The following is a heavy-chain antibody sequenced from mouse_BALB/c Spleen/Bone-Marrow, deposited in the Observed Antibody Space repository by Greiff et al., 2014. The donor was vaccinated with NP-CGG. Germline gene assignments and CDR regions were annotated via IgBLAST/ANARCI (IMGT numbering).Heavy chain of an antibody. D-gene: IGHD2-3*01. CDR1: GYTFTSYI. J-gene: IGHJ4*01. V-gene: IGHV1-14*01. CDR3: ARRWLPYAMDY. CDR2: INPYNDGT. Sequence: LLESGPELVKPGASVKMSCKASGYTFTSYIMHWVKQKPGQGLEWIGYINPYNDGTKYNEKFKGKATLTSDKSSSTAYMELSSLTSEDSAVYYCARRWLPYAMDYWGQGTSVTVSS.